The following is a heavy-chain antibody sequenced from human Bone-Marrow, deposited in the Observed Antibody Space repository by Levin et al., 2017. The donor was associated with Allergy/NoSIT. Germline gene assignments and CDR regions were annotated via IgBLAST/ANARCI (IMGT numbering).Heavy chain of an antibody. J-gene: IGHJ5*02. CDR1: GYTFTAYY. D-gene: IGHD3-16*01. V-gene: IGHV1-2*02. CDR3: ATYTDKSYSFDN. Sequence: ASVKVSCAASGYTFTAYYMFWVRQAPGQGLEWVGWINSNSGGTNYAQKFQGRVTMTRDTSISTVYMELTSLRSDDTAVYYCATYTDKSYSFDNWGQGTLVNVS. CDR2: INSNSGGT.